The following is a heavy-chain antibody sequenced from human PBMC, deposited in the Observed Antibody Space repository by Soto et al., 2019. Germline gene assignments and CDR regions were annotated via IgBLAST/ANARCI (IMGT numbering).Heavy chain of an antibody. Sequence: QVQLVQSGAEVKKPGSSVKVSCKASGGTFSSYTISWVRQAPGQGLEWMGRIIPILGIANYAQKFQGRVTITADKPTSTAYMELSSLRSEDTAVYYCARNPTVTTKTRTYWYFDLWGRGTLVTVSS. J-gene: IGHJ2*01. D-gene: IGHD4-17*01. CDR2: IIPILGIA. CDR3: ARNPTVTTKTRTYWYFDL. V-gene: IGHV1-69*02. CDR1: GGTFSSYT.